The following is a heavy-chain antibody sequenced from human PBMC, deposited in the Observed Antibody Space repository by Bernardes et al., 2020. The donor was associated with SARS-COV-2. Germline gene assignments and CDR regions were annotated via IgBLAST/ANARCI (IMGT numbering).Heavy chain of an antibody. V-gene: IGHV1-24*01. D-gene: IGHD2-2*01. CDR2: FDHEDGET. CDR1: GYTLTELS. Sequence: ASVKVSCKVSGYTLTELSMHWVRQAPGKGLEWMGGFDHEDGETIYAQKFQGRVTMTEDTSTDTAYMELSSLRSEDTAVYYCAVVPAAPDYYYYYGMDVWGQGTTVTVSS. CDR3: AVVPAAPDYYYYYGMDV. J-gene: IGHJ6*02.